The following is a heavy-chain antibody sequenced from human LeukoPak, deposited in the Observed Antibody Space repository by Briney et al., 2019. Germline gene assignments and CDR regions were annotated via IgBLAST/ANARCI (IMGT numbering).Heavy chain of an antibody. CDR3: ARDNYYDSSGYALFDY. CDR2: ISSTDTK. J-gene: IGHJ4*02. D-gene: IGHD3-22*01. Sequence: GGSLRLTCKVSGLTFSPYEMNWVRQAPGKGLEGVSYISSTDTKYYADSVKGRFTISRDNAKNSLYLQMNSLRAEDTAVYYCARDNYYDSSGYALFDYWGQGTLVTVSS. CDR1: GLTFSPYE. V-gene: IGHV3-48*03.